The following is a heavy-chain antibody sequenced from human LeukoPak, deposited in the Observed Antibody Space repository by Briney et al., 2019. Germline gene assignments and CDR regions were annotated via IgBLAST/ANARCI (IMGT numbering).Heavy chain of an antibody. CDR3: ARRNYGSPRWFDP. V-gene: IGHV1-8*01. Sequence: ASVKVSCKASVYTFSSYDINWERQATGHALEWMGWMNPNSGNTGYAQKFQGRVTMTRNTSISTAYMELSSLRSQDTAVYYCARRNYGSPRWFDPWGQGTLVTVSS. J-gene: IGHJ5*02. CDR1: VYTFSSYD. D-gene: IGHD3-10*01. CDR2: MNPNSGNT.